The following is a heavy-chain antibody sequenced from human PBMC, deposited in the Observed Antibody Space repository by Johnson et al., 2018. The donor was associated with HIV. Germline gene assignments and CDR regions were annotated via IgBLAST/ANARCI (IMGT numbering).Heavy chain of an antibody. CDR3: ARVMYGGSSKSAAFDI. V-gene: IGHV3-13*01. CDR1: GFTFSSYD. CDR2: IGTAGDT. D-gene: IGHD1-26*01. Sequence: VQLVESGGGLVQPGGSLRLSCAASGFTFSSYDMHWVRQATGKGLEWVSAIGTAGDTYYPGSVKGRFTISRENAKNSLYLQMNSLRAGDTAVYYCARVMYGGSSKSAAFDIWGQGTMVIVSS. J-gene: IGHJ3*02.